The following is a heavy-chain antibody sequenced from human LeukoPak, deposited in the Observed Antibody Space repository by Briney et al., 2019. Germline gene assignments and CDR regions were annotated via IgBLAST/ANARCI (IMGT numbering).Heavy chain of an antibody. CDR3: PNPPNRITMVPGATDPTC. Sequence: GGALRLSCAASGFTFSSDAMSGGRQAPGEGLEGGSAISGSVGSTYYAESVKGRVTISRDNSKHPLYLQMHSLTAEDTAVYYCPNPPNRITMVPGATDPTCWGQGTLVTVSS. CDR1: GFTFSSDA. V-gene: IGHV3-23*01. D-gene: IGHD3-10*01. CDR2: ISGSVGST. J-gene: IGHJ4*02.